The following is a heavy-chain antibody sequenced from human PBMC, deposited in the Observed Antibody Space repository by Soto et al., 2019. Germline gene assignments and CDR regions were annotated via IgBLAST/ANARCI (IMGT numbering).Heavy chain of an antibody. D-gene: IGHD6-19*01. CDR3: ARDTSGWSLNGLDV. Sequence: QVDLVQSGAEVKKPGASVTISCKASGSAITRYYVHWVRHAPGRGLEWMGIINPGGGSASYAQKFQGGATIDKDTSTGTVYMDLRSLRTEDTAVYYCARDTSGWSLNGLDVWGQGTTVNVSS. J-gene: IGHJ6*02. V-gene: IGHV1-46*01. CDR2: INPGGGSA. CDR1: GSAITRYY.